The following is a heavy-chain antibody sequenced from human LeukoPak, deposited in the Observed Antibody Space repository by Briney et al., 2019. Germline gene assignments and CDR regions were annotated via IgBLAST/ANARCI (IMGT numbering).Heavy chain of an antibody. CDR1: GFTFSSYA. V-gene: IGHV3-64*01. Sequence: GGSLRLSCAASGFTFSSYAMHWVRQAPGKGLEYVSAISSNGGSTYYANSVKGRFTISRDNSKNTLYLQMGSLRAEDMAVYYCARGSKGKRGILTGYYVWTGYYYMDVWGKGTTVTISS. CDR2: ISSNGGST. D-gene: IGHD3-9*01. CDR3: ARGSKGKRGILTGYYVWTGYYYMDV. J-gene: IGHJ6*03.